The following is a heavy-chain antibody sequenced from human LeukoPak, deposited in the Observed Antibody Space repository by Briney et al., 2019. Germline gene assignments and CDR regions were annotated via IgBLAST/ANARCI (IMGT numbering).Heavy chain of an antibody. Sequence: GGSLRLSCVASGFSFSTYDMYWVRQAAGRGPEWVSAIGTNEDTFYLGSVKDRFTISRENGKNSLYLQVNSLRVDDTAMYYCVREWRGIASHYHGMDVRGQGTTVTVSS. CDR1: GFSFSTYD. J-gene: IGHJ6*02. V-gene: IGHV3-13*01. D-gene: IGHD6-13*01. CDR3: VREWRGIASHYHGMDV. CDR2: IGTNEDT.